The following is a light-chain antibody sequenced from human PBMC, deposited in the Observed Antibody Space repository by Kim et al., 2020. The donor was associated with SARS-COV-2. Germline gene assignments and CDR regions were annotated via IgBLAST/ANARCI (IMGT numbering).Light chain of an antibody. J-gene: IGKJ5*01. CDR2: DAS. CDR1: QSVSNY. CDR3: QQRSNWLS. Sequence: EIVLTQSPATLSLSPGERATLSCRASQSVSNYLAWYQQKPGQAPRLLIYDASNRATGIPARFSGSGSGTDFTLTIGSLEPEDFAVYYCQQRSNWLSFGQGTRVEIK. V-gene: IGKV3-11*01.